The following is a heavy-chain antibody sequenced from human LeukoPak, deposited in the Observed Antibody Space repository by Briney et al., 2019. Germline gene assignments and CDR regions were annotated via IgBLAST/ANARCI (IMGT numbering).Heavy chain of an antibody. CDR1: GDSISSYY. Sequence: SETLSLTCTVSGDSISSYYWSWIRQPPGKGLEWIGYIYYSGSTNYNPSLKSRVTISVDTSKNQFSLKLSSVTAADTAVYYCARDITMVPGAFDIWGQGTMVTVSS. CDR2: IYYSGST. D-gene: IGHD3-10*01. V-gene: IGHV4-59*01. CDR3: ARDITMVPGAFDI. J-gene: IGHJ3*02.